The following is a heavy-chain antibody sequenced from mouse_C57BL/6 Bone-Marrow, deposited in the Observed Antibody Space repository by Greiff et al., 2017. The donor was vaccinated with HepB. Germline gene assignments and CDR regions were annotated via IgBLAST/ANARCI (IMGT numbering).Heavy chain of an antibody. CDR2: IDPSDSET. Sequence: QVQLQQSGAELVRPGSSVKLSCKASGYTFTSYWMHWVKQRPIQGLEWIGNIDPSDSETHYNQKFKDKATLTVDKSSSTAYMQLSSLTSEDSAVYYCARNYYGSSPFAYWGQGTLVTVSA. CDR3: ARNYYGSSPFAY. V-gene: IGHV1-52*01. CDR1: GYTFTSYW. J-gene: IGHJ3*01. D-gene: IGHD1-1*01.